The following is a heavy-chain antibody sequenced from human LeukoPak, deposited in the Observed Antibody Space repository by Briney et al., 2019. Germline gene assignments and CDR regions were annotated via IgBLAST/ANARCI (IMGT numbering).Heavy chain of an antibody. V-gene: IGHV1-18*01. CDR2: SSAYNGNT. D-gene: IGHD5-12*01. CDR1: GYTFTSYG. J-gene: IGHJ4*02. Sequence: ASVKVSCKASGYTFTSYGISWVRQAPGQGLEWMGWSSAYNGNTNYAQKLQGRVTMTTDTSTSTAYMELRSLRSDDTAVYYCARVERRLFIRETNFDYWGQGTLVTVSS. CDR3: ARVERRLFIRETNFDY.